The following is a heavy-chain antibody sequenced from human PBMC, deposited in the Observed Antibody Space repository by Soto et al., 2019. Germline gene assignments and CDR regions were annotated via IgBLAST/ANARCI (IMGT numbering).Heavy chain of an antibody. Sequence: QVQLGQSGAEVKKPGASVKVSCKASGYTFTSYGISWERQAPGQGLEWLGCISAYNVKTNYAQKLQGRVTMTTDTSTSTAYMELRSLRPDDTAVYYCARALSGFPFGYWGQGTLVTVSS. V-gene: IGHV1-18*01. J-gene: IGHJ4*02. CDR3: ARALSGFPFGY. D-gene: IGHD5-12*01. CDR2: ISAYNVKT. CDR1: GYTFTSYG.